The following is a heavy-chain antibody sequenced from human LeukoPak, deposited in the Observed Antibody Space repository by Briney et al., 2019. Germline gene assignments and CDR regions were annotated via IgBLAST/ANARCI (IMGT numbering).Heavy chain of an antibody. Sequence: GGSLRLSCAASGFTFSSYSMNWVRQAPGEGLEWVSSISSSSSYIYYADSVKGRFTISRDNAKNSLYLQMNSLRAEDTAVYYCAKSGPKVVVPAAPDYWGQGTLVTVSS. D-gene: IGHD2-2*01. CDR3: AKSGPKVVVPAAPDY. CDR2: ISSSSSYI. J-gene: IGHJ4*02. CDR1: GFTFSSYS. V-gene: IGHV3-21*01.